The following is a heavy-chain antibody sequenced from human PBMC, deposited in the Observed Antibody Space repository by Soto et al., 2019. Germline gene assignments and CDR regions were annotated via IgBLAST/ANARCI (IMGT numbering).Heavy chain of an antibody. CDR3: ARVAGSRSVVVTALHFDY. CDR2: INHSGSA. D-gene: IGHD2-21*02. V-gene: IGHV4-34*01. CDR1: GGSFSEYH. Sequence: PSETLSLTCAVFGGSFSEYHWSWIRQPPGKGLEWIGEINHSGSANYNPSLKSRVTIFVDTAKNQFSLRLTSVTAADTAVYYCARVAGSRSVVVTALHFDYWGRGTLVTVSS. J-gene: IGHJ4*02.